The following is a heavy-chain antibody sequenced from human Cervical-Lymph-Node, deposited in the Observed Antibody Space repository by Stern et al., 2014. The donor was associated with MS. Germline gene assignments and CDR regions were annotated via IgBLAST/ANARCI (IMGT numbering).Heavy chain of an antibody. J-gene: IGHJ4*02. Sequence: VQLVESGGGLVKPGGSLRLSCAASGFTFSDYYMTWIRQAPGKGLEWVSHISTSGSTIYYADSVKGRFTISRDNAKNSLYLQMNSLRAEDTAVYYCAKGDSSGYYPTFNYWGQGTLVTVSS. CDR3: AKGDSSGYYPTFNY. V-gene: IGHV3-11*01. CDR2: ISTSGSTI. D-gene: IGHD3-22*01. CDR1: GFTFSDYY.